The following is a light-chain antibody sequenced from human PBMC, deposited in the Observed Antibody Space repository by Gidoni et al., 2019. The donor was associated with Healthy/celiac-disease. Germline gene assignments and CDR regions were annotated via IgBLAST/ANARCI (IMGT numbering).Light chain of an antibody. CDR1: QSVSSY. CDR3: QQRSNWPAYT. V-gene: IGKV3-11*01. Sequence: EIVLTQSPATLSLSPGERATLSCRASQSVSSYLAWYQQQPGQAPRLLIYDASNRATGSPARFSGSGSGTDFTLTISSLEPEDFAVYYCQQRSNWPAYTFGQGTKLEIK. CDR2: DAS. J-gene: IGKJ2*01.